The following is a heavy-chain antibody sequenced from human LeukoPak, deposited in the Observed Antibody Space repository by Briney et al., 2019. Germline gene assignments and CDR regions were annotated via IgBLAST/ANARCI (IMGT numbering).Heavy chain of an antibody. CDR1: GFTFSSYG. V-gene: IGHV3-30*02. Sequence: GGSLRLSCAASGFTFSSYGMHWVRQAPGKGLEWVAFIRYDGSNKYYADSVKGRFTISRDNSKITLYLQMNSLRAEDTAVYYCARVIVGAFDYWGQGTLVTVSS. J-gene: IGHJ4*02. D-gene: IGHD1-26*01. CDR3: ARVIVGAFDY. CDR2: IRYDGSNK.